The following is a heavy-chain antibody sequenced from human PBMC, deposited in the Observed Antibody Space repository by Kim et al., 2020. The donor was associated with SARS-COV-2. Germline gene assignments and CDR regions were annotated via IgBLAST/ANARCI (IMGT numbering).Heavy chain of an antibody. D-gene: IGHD6-19*01. Sequence: NDYAVSVKSRITVNPDTSKNQFSLQLNSVTPEDTAVYYCARSLAVANFDYWGQGAQVTVSS. V-gene: IGHV6-1*01. CDR3: ARSLAVANFDY. J-gene: IGHJ4*02. CDR2: N.